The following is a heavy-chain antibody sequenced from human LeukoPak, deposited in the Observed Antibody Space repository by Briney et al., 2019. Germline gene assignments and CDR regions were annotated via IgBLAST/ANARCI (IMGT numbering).Heavy chain of an antibody. CDR2: ISSSSSTI. V-gene: IGHV3-48*01. D-gene: IGHD2-2*02. CDR3: ARGLVAPAAIGPGASDI. CDR1: GFTFSSYS. Sequence: GGSLRLSFAASGFTFSSYSMNWVRQAPGKGLEWVSYISSSSSTIYYADSVKGRFTISRDNAKNSLYLQMNSLRAEDTAVYYCARGLVAPAAIGPGASDIWGQGTMVTVSS. J-gene: IGHJ3*02.